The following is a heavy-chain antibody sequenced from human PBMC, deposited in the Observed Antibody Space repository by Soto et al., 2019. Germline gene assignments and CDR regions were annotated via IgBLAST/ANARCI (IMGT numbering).Heavy chain of an antibody. J-gene: IGHJ4*02. CDR3: AREYREVRGIVIMSPYYFDY. V-gene: IGHV1-2*02. D-gene: IGHD3-10*01. Sequence: QVQLVQSGAEVKKPGASVKVSCKASGYTFTDYYMHWVRLAPGQGLEWMGWINPNSGATNYAQKFQGRLTMTRDTSISTTYMELSRLRSDDTAVYYCAREYREVRGIVIMSPYYFDYWGQGTLVPVSS. CDR1: GYTFTDYY. CDR2: INPNSGAT.